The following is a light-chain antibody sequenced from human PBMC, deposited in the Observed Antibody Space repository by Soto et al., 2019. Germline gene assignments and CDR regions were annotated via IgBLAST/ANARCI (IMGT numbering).Light chain of an antibody. V-gene: IGKV1-9*01. Sequence: DIQLTQSPSFLSASVGDRVTITCRTSQDISSYLAWYQQKPGKAPQLLISAASTLESGVPSRFSGSGSGTEFTLTISSLQAEDFATYYCQQRKSYPLSFGGGTKVEI. J-gene: IGKJ4*01. CDR3: QQRKSYPLS. CDR1: QDISSY. CDR2: AAS.